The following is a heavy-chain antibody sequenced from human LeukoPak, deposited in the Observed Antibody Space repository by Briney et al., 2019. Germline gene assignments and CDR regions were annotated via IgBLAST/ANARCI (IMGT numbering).Heavy chain of an antibody. CDR1: GFTFDDYG. V-gene: IGHV3-48*03. D-gene: IGHD5-18*01. CDR2: ISGSGSTI. CDR3: ARVRSGYSHENYFDY. Sequence: GGSLRLSCAASGFTFDDYGMNWVRQAPGKGLEWVSYISGSGSTIYYADSVKGRFTISRDNAKDSLYLQMNSLRAEDTAVYYCARVRSGYSHENYFDYWGQGTLVTVSS. J-gene: IGHJ4*02.